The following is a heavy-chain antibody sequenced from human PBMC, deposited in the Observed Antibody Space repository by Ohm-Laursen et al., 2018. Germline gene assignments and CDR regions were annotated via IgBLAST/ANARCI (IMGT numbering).Heavy chain of an antibody. CDR3: ARPAGAAAAPYNWFDP. J-gene: IGHJ5*02. CDR2: IYYSGST. V-gene: IGHV4-39*01. D-gene: IGHD6-13*01. Sequence: TLSLTCTVSGGSIISSTYFWGWIRQPPGKGLEWIGSIYYSGSTYYNPSLKSRITISVDTSKNHFSLKLSSVTAADTAVYYCARPAGAAAAPYNWFDPWGQGTLVTVSS. CDR1: GGSIISSTYF.